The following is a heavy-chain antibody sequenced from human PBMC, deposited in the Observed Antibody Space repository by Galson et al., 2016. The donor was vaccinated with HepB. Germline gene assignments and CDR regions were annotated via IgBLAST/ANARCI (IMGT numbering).Heavy chain of an antibody. CDR1: GYTFTSYA. J-gene: IGHJ3*02. CDR2: INAGNGNT. CDR3: ARGQSSGYYYDAFDI. Sequence: SVKVSCKASGYTFTSYAMHWVRQAPGQRLEWMGWINAGNGNTKYSQKFQGRVTITRDTSASTAYMQLSSLRSEDTAVFYCARGQSSGYYYDAFDIWGQGTMATVSS. V-gene: IGHV1-3*01. D-gene: IGHD3-22*01.